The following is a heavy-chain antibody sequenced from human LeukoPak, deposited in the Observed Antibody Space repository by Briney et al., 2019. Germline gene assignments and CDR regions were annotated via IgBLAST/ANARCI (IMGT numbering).Heavy chain of an antibody. D-gene: IGHD3-10*01. CDR2: INQEGSDK. CDR3: ARGHYGLDV. Sequence: PGGSLRLSCAASGFTSSYSWMTWVRQAPGKGLEWVAHINQEGSDKNYVNSVKGRFTISRDNAKNSLYLQMNSLRAEDTAVYYCARGHYGLDVRGQGTTVTVSS. CDR1: GFTSSYSW. J-gene: IGHJ6*02. V-gene: IGHV3-7*01.